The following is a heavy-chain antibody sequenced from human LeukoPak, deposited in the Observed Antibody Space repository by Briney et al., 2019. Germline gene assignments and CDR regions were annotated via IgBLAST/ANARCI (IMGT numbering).Heavy chain of an antibody. J-gene: IGHJ4*02. CDR2: ISAYNGNT. CDR1: GYTFTSYG. Sequence: GASVKVSCKASGYTFTSYGISWVRQAPGQGLEWMGWISAYNGNTNYAQKLQGRVTMTTDTSTSTAYTELRSLRSDDTAVYYCAREGYSYGYAFDYWGQGTLVTVSS. V-gene: IGHV1-18*01. CDR3: AREGYSYGYAFDY. D-gene: IGHD5-18*01.